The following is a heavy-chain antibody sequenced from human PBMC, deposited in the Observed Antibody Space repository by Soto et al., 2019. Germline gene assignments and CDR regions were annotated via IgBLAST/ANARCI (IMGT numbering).Heavy chain of an antibody. Sequence: QVQLVQSGAEVKKPGASVKVSCKASGYTFTSQGISWVRQAPGQGLEWMGWISADNGNTNYAQKLQGRVTMTTDTSTSTAYMELRSLRSADTAVYYCARGGYYDSSGYYFFDYWGQGTLVTVSS. D-gene: IGHD3-22*01. V-gene: IGHV1-18*01. CDR2: ISADNGNT. CDR1: GYTFTSQG. CDR3: ARGGYYDSSGYYFFDY. J-gene: IGHJ4*02.